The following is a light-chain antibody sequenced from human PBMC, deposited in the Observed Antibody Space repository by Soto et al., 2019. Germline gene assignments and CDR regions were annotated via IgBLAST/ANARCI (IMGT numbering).Light chain of an antibody. CDR3: PQYVSSVT. J-gene: IGKJ1*01. CDR2: GAS. CDR1: QSVDSSF. V-gene: IGKV3-20*01. Sequence: EIVLTQSPGSLSLSPGERATLSCRASQSVDSSFFAWYQQKPGQAPRLLIYGASNRATGIPDRFSGRGSGTDFTLTITGLEPEDLAVYYCPQYVSSVTFGQGTKVEIK.